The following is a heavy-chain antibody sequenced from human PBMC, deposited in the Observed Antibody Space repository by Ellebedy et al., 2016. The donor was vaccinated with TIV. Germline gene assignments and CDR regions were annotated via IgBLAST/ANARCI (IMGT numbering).Heavy chain of an antibody. J-gene: IGHJ4*02. CDR2: ISSDGTNK. CDR1: GFSFSRYG. D-gene: IGHD3-16*01. CDR3: ARGGDFDY. V-gene: IGHV3-30*03. Sequence: GESLKISCGAAGFSFSRYGMNWVRQAPGKGLEWVTFISSDGTNKFYADSVKGRFTISRDNSKNTVNLQTTSLRHEDTAVYSCARGGDFDYWGQGTLVTVSS.